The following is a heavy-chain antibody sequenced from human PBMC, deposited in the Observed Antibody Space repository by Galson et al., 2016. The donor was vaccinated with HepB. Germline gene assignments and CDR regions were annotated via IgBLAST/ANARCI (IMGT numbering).Heavy chain of an antibody. CDR2: FDPEDGEI. D-gene: IGHD6-13*01. CDR1: GYRLDELS. J-gene: IGHJ4*02. V-gene: IGHV1-24*01. CDR3: ATGASAALGDFDN. Sequence: SVKVSCKVSGYRLDELSIHWVRQSPEKGLEWVGGFDPEDGEIIYPQKFQGRVTMTEDTSTDTAYMELSSLTSQDTAVYYCATGASAALGDFDNWGQGTLVTVTS.